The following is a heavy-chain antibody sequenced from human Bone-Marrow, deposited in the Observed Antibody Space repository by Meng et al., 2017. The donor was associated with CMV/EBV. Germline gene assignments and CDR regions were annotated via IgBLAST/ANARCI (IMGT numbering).Heavy chain of an antibody. Sequence: SETLSLTCTVSGGSFTSSSFYWGWIRQPPGKGLEWIGSIYYSGSTYYNPSLKSRVTISADTSKNQFSLMLSSVTAADTAVYYCARDWYSGSGAWFDPLGQGTLVTVSS. D-gene: IGHD1-26*01. CDR3: ARDWYSGSGAWFDP. V-gene: IGHV4-39*07. CDR1: GGSFTSSSFY. J-gene: IGHJ5*02. CDR2: IYYSGST.